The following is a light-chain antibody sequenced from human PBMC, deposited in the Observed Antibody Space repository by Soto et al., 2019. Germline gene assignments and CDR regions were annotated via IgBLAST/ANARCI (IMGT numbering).Light chain of an antibody. V-gene: IGLV1-47*01. J-gene: IGLJ1*01. CDR3: AAWDDSLSGFYV. Sequence: QSVLTQPPSASGTPGQRITISCSESSSDIGTNYVYWYQQLPGTAPKLLIYRNNQRPSGVPDRFSGSKSGTSASLAISGLRSEDEADYHCAAWDDSLSGFYVFGTGTKVTVL. CDR2: RNN. CDR1: SSDIGTNY.